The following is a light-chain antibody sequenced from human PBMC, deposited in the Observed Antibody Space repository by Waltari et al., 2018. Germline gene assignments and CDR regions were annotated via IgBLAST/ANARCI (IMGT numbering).Light chain of an antibody. Sequence: QSVLPQPPSVSGAPGQRVTISCPGSSSNIGAGSGVHWYQQLPGTAPKLLIYGNNNRPSGVPDRFSGSKSGTSASLAITGLQAEDEADYYCQSYDSSLSGVLFGGGTKLTVL. J-gene: IGLJ2*01. V-gene: IGLV1-40*01. CDR3: QSYDSSLSGVL. CDR2: GNN. CDR1: SSNIGAGSG.